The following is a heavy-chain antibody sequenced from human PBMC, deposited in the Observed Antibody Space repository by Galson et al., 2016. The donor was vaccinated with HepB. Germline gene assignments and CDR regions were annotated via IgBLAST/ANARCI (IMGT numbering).Heavy chain of an antibody. CDR3: ARVSDGYNTAPVDY. CDR2: IYSGGST. J-gene: IGHJ4*02. Sequence: SLRLSCAASGFTVSSNYMTWVRQAPGKGLEWVSVIYSGGSTYYADSVNGRFTISRDNSKNTLYLQMNSLRAEDTAVYYCARVSDGYNTAPVDYWGQETLVTVSS. D-gene: IGHD5-24*01. V-gene: IGHV3-66*01. CDR1: GFTVSSNY.